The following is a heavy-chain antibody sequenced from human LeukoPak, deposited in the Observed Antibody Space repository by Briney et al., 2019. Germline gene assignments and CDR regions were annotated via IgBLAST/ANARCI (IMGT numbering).Heavy chain of an antibody. CDR1: GGSISTYY. J-gene: IGHJ3*02. D-gene: IGHD1-26*01. Sequence: SETLSLTCSVSGGSISTYYWSWIRQPAGKGLEWIGRIYTSGSTNCNPSLKSRVTMSVDTSKSQFSLNLSSVTAADTAVYYCASDPVWVGAFDIWGQGTMVTVSS. V-gene: IGHV4-4*07. CDR2: IYTSGST. CDR3: ASDPVWVGAFDI.